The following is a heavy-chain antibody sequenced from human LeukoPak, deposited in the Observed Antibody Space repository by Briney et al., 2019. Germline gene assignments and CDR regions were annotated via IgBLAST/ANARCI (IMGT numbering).Heavy chain of an antibody. J-gene: IGHJ5*02. D-gene: IGHD2-21*01. Sequence: SETLSLTCAVYGGSFSGYYWSWIRQPPGKGLEWIGEINHSGSTNYNPSLKSRVTISVDTSKNQFSLKLSSVTAADTAVYYCARRIPWLDPWGQGTLVTVSS. V-gene: IGHV4-34*01. CDR1: GGSFSGYY. CDR3: ARRIPWLDP. CDR2: INHSGST.